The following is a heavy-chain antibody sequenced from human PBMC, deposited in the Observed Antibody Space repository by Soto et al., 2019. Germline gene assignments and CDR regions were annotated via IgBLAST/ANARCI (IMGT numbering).Heavy chain of an antibody. CDR2: INHSGST. D-gene: IGHD3-16*01. CDR3: ARGGELLGFATTPFGY. V-gene: IGHV4-34*01. CDR1: GGSFSGYY. Sequence: QVQLQQWGAGLLKPSETLSLTCAVYGGSFSGYYWSWIRQPPGKGLEWIGEINHSGSTNYNPSLKSTVTISXXTXKXLFSLKLSSVTAADTAVYYCARGGELLGFATTPFGYWGQGTLVTVSS. J-gene: IGHJ4*02.